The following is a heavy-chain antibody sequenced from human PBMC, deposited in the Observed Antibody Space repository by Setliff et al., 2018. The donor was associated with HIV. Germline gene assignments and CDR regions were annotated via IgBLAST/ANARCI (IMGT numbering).Heavy chain of an antibody. J-gene: IGHJ6*03. CDR1: GFIFSSYA. D-gene: IGHD4-17*01. CDR3: ARDLTTDYLDV. CDR2: ISGSGANT. Sequence: PGGSLRLSCAASGFIFSSYAMSWVRQAPGKGLEWVSAISGSGANTYYADSVKGRFTISRDNSKNTLYLQMNDLRAEDTGIYFCARDLTTDYLDVWGKGTTVTVSS. V-gene: IGHV3-23*01.